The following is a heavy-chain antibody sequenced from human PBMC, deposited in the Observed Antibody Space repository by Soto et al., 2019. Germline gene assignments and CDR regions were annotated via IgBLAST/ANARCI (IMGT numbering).Heavy chain of an antibody. CDR3: ARDRYSSSWFLDY. D-gene: IGHD6-13*01. CDR1: GGSISSSNW. J-gene: IGHJ4*02. Sequence: SETLSLTCAVSGGSISSSNWWSWVRQPPGKGLEWIGEIYHSGSTNYNPSLKSRVTISVDKSKNQFSLKLSSVTAADTAVYYCARDRYSSSWFLDYWGQGTLVTVSS. V-gene: IGHV4-4*02. CDR2: IYHSGST.